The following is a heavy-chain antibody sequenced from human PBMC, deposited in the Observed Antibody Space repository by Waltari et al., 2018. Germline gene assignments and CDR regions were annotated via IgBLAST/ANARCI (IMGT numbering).Heavy chain of an antibody. D-gene: IGHD6-6*01. CDR3: ARGGDAARTYYYYYMDV. CDR2: INHSGST. J-gene: IGHJ6*03. V-gene: IGHV4-34*01. CDR1: GGSFSGYY. Sequence: QVQLQQWGAGLLKPSETLSLTCAVYGGSFSGYYWSWIRQPPGKGLEWIGEINHSGSTNYNPSLKSRVTISVDTSKNQFSLKLSSVTAADTAVYYCARGGDAARTYYYYYMDVWGKGTTVTVSS.